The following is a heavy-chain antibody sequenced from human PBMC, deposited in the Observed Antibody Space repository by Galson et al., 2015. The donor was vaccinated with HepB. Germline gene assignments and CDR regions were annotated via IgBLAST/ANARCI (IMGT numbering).Heavy chain of an antibody. Sequence: SLRLSCAASGFTFSRYAMSWVRQAPGKGLEWVSAISGSGGSIYYADSVKGRVTISRDNSKDTLYLRMNSLRAGDTAVYYGAKDRSGYSYGSFDYWGQGTLVTVSS. CDR1: GFTFSRYA. CDR3: AKDRSGYSYGSFDY. CDR2: ISGSGGSI. D-gene: IGHD5-18*01. J-gene: IGHJ4*02. V-gene: IGHV3-23*01.